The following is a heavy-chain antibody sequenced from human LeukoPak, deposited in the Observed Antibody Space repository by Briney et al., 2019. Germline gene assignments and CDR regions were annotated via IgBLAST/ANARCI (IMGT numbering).Heavy chain of an antibody. V-gene: IGHV3-23*01. CDR3: ARSGYCRGGNCYQGAFDM. Sequence: PGGSLRLSCAASGFTFNNDAMTGGCQAPGKGLERGSAISRSGGATFYADSVKGRFTISGDNSKKTLYLHINRLRDQDTAIYYWARSGYCRGGNCYQGAFDMWGQGTMVTVSS. J-gene: IGHJ3*02. CDR2: ISRSGGAT. D-gene: IGHD2-15*01. CDR1: GFTFNNDA.